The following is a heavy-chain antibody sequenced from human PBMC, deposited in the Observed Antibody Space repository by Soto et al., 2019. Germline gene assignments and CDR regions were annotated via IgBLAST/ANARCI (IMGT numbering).Heavy chain of an antibody. D-gene: IGHD4-17*01. V-gene: IGHV1-18*01. Sequence: QARLVQSGPEVKEPGASVKVSCKASGYTFSSRGIYWVRQAPGQGLEWMGWISPHDAKTHYAQSLQGRVTLTTDTSTSTAYMDLRSLRSDDTAVYYCVREAGDYDWYFDLWGRGTPVTVSS. CDR3: VREAGDYDWYFDL. CDR2: ISPHDAKT. CDR1: GYTFSSRG. J-gene: IGHJ2*01.